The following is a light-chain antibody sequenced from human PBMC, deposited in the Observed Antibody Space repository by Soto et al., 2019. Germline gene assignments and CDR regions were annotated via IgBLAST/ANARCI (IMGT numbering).Light chain of an antibody. CDR3: CSYTTTNTWV. V-gene: IGLV2-14*03. J-gene: IGLJ2*01. Sequence: QSALTQPAFVSGSPGQAITISCTGTSSDIGGHSSVSWYQHHPGKAPTLVIYDVSDRPSGVSSRFSGSKSGNTASLTISGLHAENEADYYCCSYTTTNTWVFGVGTKVTVL. CDR2: DVS. CDR1: SSDIGGHSS.